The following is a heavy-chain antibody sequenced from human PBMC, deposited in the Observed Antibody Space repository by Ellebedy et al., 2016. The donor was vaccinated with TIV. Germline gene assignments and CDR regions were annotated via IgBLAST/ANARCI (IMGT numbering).Heavy chain of an antibody. CDR3: ARVTANNWFDL. Sequence: ASVKVSCKTSGYIFTTYDIKWVRQATGQGLEWMGWMNPDSGETGSAQKFQGRVTMTRDTSKATAYMELSSLTSEDTAVYYCARVTANNWFDLWGQGTQVNVSS. D-gene: IGHD1-20*01. V-gene: IGHV1-8*01. CDR1: GYIFTTYD. J-gene: IGHJ5*02. CDR2: MNPDSGET.